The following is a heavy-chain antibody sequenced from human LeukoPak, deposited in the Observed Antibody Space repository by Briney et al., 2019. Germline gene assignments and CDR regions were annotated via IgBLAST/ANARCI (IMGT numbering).Heavy chain of an antibody. CDR3: AKRGHYSINWYHYFDY. CDR2: IASNGGSE. CDR1: GFTFTTYG. D-gene: IGHD6-13*01. J-gene: IGHJ4*02. Sequence: PGGSLRLSCAASGFTFTTYGLHWVRQAPGKGLEWVAAIASNGGSEYYADSAKGRFTISRDNSKNTLFLQMNSLRPDDTAVYYCAKRGHYSINWYHYFDYWGQGTLVTVSS. V-gene: IGHV3-30*18.